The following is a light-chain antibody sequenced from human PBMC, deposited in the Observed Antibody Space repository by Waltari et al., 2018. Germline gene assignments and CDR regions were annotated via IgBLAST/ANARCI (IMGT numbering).Light chain of an antibody. V-gene: IGKV1-5*03. Sequence: IQMTQSPSTLSASVGDRVTITCRASQSIDNWLAWYQQKPGKAPNLLIYKTSTLESGVPSRFSGNGSGTEFTLTINSLQPDDFATYYCQQYNSYSTFGQGTKLEIK. CDR2: KTS. CDR1: QSIDNW. J-gene: IGKJ2*01. CDR3: QQYNSYST.